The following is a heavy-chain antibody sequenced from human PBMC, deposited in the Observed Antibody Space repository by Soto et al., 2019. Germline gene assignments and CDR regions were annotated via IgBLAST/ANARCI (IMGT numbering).Heavy chain of an antibody. CDR3: ATVGRSSWYNDF. Sequence: ASVKVSCKASGYTFTSYAMHWVRQAPGQRLEWMGWINAGNGNTKYAQKFQGRVTITRDTSTSTAYMELSSLRSEDTAVYYCATVGRSSWYNDFWGQGTLVTVSS. CDR1: GYTFTSYA. D-gene: IGHD6-13*01. CDR2: INAGNGNT. V-gene: IGHV1-3*01. J-gene: IGHJ4*02.